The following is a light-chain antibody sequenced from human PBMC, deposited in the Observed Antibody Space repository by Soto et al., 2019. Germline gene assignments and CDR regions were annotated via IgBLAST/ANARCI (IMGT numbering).Light chain of an antibody. V-gene: IGKV1-5*01. CDR2: DAS. CDR3: QQYNTFWT. J-gene: IGKJ1*01. Sequence: DIQMSKSPSTLSANVGDRVTMTFRASENSNTGVAWYQQKPGKGPKLLIYDASSLESGVPSRVSGSGSGTEFTLTISSLQPDDFATYCCQQYNTFWTFGPGTKVDIK. CDR1: ENSNTG.